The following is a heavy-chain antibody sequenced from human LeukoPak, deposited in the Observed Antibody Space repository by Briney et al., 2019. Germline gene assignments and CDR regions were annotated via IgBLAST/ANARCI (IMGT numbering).Heavy chain of an antibody. CDR1: GYTFTSYD. Sequence: GASVKVSCKASGYTFTSYDINWVRQATGQGLEWMGWMNPNRGNTGYAQKFQGRVTMTRNTSISTAYMELSSLRSEDTAVYYCARALREKYQLLYVLYYYYYMDVWGKGTTVTVSS. D-gene: IGHD2-2*02. CDR2: MNPNRGNT. V-gene: IGHV1-8*01. CDR3: ARALREKYQLLYVLYYYYYMDV. J-gene: IGHJ6*03.